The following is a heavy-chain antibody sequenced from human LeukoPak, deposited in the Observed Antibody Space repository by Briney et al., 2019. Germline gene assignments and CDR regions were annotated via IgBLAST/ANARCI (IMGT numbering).Heavy chain of an antibody. Sequence: PSETLSLTCTVSGSSISSSSYYWGWIRQPPGKGLEWIGSIYYSGSTYYNPSLKSRVTISVDTSKNQFSLKLSSVTAADTAVYYCARHDYGDYSYFDYWGQGTLVTVSS. J-gene: IGHJ4*02. CDR3: ARHDYGDYSYFDY. CDR1: GSSISSSSYY. D-gene: IGHD4-17*01. CDR2: IYYSGST. V-gene: IGHV4-39*01.